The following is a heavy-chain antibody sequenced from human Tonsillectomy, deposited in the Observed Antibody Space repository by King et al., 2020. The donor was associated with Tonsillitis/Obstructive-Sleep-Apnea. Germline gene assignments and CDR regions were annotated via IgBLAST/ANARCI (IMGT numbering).Heavy chain of an antibody. J-gene: IGHJ3*02. D-gene: IGHD6-19*01. CDR3: ARARAVAGPYDAFDI. V-gene: IGHV3-21*01. CDR1: GFTFSSYS. CDR2: ISSSSSYI. Sequence: VQLVESGGGLVKPGGSLRLSCAASGFTFSSYSMNWVRQAPGKGLEWVSSISSSSSYIYYADSVKGRFTISRDNAKNSLYLQMNSLRAEDTAVFYCARARAVAGPYDAFDIWGQGTMVTVSS.